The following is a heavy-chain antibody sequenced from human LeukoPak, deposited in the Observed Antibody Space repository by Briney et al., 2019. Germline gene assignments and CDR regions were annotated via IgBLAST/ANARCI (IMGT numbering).Heavy chain of an antibody. J-gene: IGHJ3*02. V-gene: IGHV3-48*03. D-gene: IGHD5-24*01. CDR3: ARGMGRWRQLGSDVFDI. CDR1: GFTFSSSE. Sequence: GGSLRLSCAAPGFTFSSSEIHWVRQAPGKGPEWVSYISISGNTIYYADSVKGRFTISRDNAKNSLYLQMNSLRAEDTAVYYCARGMGRWRQLGSDVFDIWGQGTMVTVSS. CDR2: ISISGNTI.